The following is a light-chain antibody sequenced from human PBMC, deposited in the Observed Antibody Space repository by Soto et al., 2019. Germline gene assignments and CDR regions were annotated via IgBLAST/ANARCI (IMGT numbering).Light chain of an antibody. J-gene: IGLJ2*01. Sequence: QSVLTQPPSVSGAPGQRVTISCTGSSSNIGAGFDVHWYQRLPGAAPKLLIDANSNRPSGVPDRFSGSKSGTSASLAITGLQAEDEAEYYCQSQDRSVSGPVFGGGTKLTVL. V-gene: IGLV1-40*01. CDR3: QSQDRSVSGPV. CDR2: ANS. CDR1: SSNIGAGFD.